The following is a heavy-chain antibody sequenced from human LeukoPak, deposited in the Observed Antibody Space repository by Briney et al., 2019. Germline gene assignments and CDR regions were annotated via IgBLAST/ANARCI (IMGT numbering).Heavy chain of an antibody. V-gene: IGHV1-2*02. D-gene: IGHD1-14*01. CDR3: ARGGSLRNSPSDAFDI. J-gene: IGHJ3*02. Sequence: ASVKVSFKASGYTFTGYYLHWVRQAPGQGLEWMGWINPNSGGTNYAQKFQGRVTMTRDTSISTAYMELSRLRSDDTAVYYCARGGSLRNSPSDAFDIWGQGTMVTVSS. CDR1: GYTFTGYY. CDR2: INPNSGGT.